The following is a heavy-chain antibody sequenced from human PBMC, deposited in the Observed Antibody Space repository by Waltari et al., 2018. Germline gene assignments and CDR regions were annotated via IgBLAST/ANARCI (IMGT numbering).Heavy chain of an antibody. CDR2: IYYSGST. CDR3: ASHLWYRDLSRVAFDF. D-gene: IGHD3-10*01. CDR1: GGSVSRPAYY. V-gene: IGHV4-39*07. Sequence: QLQLQESGPALVRPSETLSLSCTVSGGSVSRPAYYWSWVRQSPGKGLEWIETIYYSGSTSYNPSLKSRVTISIDTSKNQLSLELTSVTAADTAIYYCASHLWYRDLSRVAFDFWGQGTLVAVSS. J-gene: IGHJ4*02.